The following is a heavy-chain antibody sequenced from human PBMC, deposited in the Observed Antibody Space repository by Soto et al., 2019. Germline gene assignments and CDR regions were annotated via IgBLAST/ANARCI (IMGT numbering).Heavy chain of an antibody. J-gene: IGHJ5*02. CDR2: INHSGST. Sequence: PSETLSLTCAVYGGSFSGYYWSWIRQPPGKGLEWIGEINHSGSTNYNPSLKSRVTISVDTSKNQFSLKLSSVTAADTAVYYCARCRTVAGTFDPWGQGTLVTVSS. CDR1: GGSFSGYY. V-gene: IGHV4-34*01. CDR3: ARCRTVAGTFDP. D-gene: IGHD6-19*01.